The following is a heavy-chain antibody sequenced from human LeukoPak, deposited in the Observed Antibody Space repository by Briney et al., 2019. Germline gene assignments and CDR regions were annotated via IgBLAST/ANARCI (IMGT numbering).Heavy chain of an antibody. CDR1: GFTVSSQY. Sequence: GGSLRLSCAASGFTVSSQYMSWVRQAPGKGLDWVSVIYDGDITYYADSVKGRFTISRDSSMDTLYLQMNSLRAEDTAVYYCAKVAPAGTYFDSWGQGTLVTVSS. CDR3: AKVAPAGTYFDS. CDR2: IYDGDIT. J-gene: IGHJ4*02. D-gene: IGHD6-13*01. V-gene: IGHV3-66*01.